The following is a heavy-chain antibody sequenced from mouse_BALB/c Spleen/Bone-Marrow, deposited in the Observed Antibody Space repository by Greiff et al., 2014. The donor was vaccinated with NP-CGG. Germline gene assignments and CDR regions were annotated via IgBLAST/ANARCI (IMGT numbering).Heavy chain of an antibody. CDR3: ARQTYYDYDGYFDY. V-gene: IGHV5-6*01. CDR2: ISSGGSYT. CDR1: GFTFSSYG. D-gene: IGHD2-4*01. Sequence: EVKLVESGGDLVKPGGSLKLSCAASGFTFSSYGMSWVRQTPDKRLEWVATISSGGSYTYYPDSVKGRFTISRDNAKNTLYLQRSSLKSEDTAMYYCARQTYYDYDGYFDYWGQGTTLTVSS. J-gene: IGHJ2*01.